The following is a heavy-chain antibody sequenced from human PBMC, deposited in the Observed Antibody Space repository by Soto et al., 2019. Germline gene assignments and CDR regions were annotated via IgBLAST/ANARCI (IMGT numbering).Heavy chain of an antibody. D-gene: IGHD6-19*01. CDR2: IYYSGST. V-gene: IGHV4-59*01. Sequence: PSETLSLTCTVSGGSISSYYWSWIRQPPGKGLEWIGYIYYSGSTNYNPSLKSRVTISVDTSKNQFSLKLSSVTAAVTALFYCARGDSSGWYYYYGMDVWGQGTTVTVS. CDR3: ARGDSSGWYYYYGMDV. CDR1: GGSISSYY. J-gene: IGHJ6*02.